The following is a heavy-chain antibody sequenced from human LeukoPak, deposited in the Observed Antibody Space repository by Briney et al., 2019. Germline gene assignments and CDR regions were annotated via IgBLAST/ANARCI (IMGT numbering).Heavy chain of an antibody. Sequence: PSETLSLTCTVSGDSISSSYWSWIRQPAGKGLEWIGRIHSSGSTNHNPSLRSRVTMSVDTSKNQFSLKLSSVTAADTAVYYCARDLVLYGSGTEKDAFDIWGQGTMVTVSS. V-gene: IGHV4-4*07. CDR2: IHSSGST. CDR1: GDSISSSY. CDR3: ARDLVLYGSGTEKDAFDI. D-gene: IGHD3-10*01. J-gene: IGHJ3*02.